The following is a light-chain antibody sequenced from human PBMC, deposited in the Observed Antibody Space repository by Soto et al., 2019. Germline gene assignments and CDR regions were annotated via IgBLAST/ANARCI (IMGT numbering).Light chain of an antibody. J-gene: IGKJ1*01. CDR2: DAS. Sequence: EIVLTQSPATLSLSPGERATLSCRASQTISNKLGWYQQKPGQDPRLLISDASNRAAGIPGRFSGSGSGTDFPLTISSLEPEDFAVYYCQKRSSAWTFGRGTKVEMK. CDR1: QTISNK. V-gene: IGKV3-11*01. CDR3: QKRSSAWT.